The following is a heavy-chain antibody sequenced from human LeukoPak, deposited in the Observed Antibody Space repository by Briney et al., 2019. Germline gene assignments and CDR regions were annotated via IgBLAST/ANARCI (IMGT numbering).Heavy chain of an antibody. CDR1: GYTFTSYD. D-gene: IGHD3-22*01. J-gene: IGHJ4*02. Sequence: ASVKVSCKASGYTFTSYDINWVRQATGQGLEWMGWMNPNSGNTGYAQKFQGRVTITRNTSISTAYMELSRLRSDDTAVYYCARDPASRYYYDSSGFRTYYFDYWGQGTLVTVSS. V-gene: IGHV1-8*03. CDR2: MNPNSGNT. CDR3: ARDPASRYYYDSSGFRTYYFDY.